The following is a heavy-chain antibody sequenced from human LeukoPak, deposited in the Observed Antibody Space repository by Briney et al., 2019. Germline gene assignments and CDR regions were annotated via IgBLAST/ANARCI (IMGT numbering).Heavy chain of an antibody. V-gene: IGHV4-39*07. J-gene: IGHJ4*02. D-gene: IGHD4-11*01. CDR2: IYYSGST. Sequence: SETLSLTCTVSGGSISSSSYYWGWIRQPPGKGLEWIGSIYYSGSTYYNPSLKSRVTISVDTSKNQFSLKLSSVTAADTAVYYCARPLSNYVYYFDYWGQGTLVTVSS. CDR3: ARPLSNYVYYFDY. CDR1: GGSISSSSYY.